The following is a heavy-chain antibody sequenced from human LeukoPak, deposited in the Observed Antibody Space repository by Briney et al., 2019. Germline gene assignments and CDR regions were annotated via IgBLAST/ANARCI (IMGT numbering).Heavy chain of an antibody. Sequence: PGGSLRLSCAASGFTFSSYWMSWVRQAPGKGLEWVANIKQDGSEKYYVDSVKGRFTISRDNAKNSLYLQMNSLRAEDTAVYYCARWVKGPWTMVYAGNWFDPWGQGTLVTVSS. D-gene: IGHD2-8*01. CDR1: GFTFSSYW. CDR3: ARWVKGPWTMVYAGNWFDP. CDR2: IKQDGSEK. V-gene: IGHV3-7*01. J-gene: IGHJ5*02.